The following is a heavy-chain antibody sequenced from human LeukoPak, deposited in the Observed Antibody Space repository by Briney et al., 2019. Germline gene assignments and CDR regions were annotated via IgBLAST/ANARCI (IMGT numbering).Heavy chain of an antibody. CDR3: ARGSSGSYGFMVHRGASYAFDI. CDR2: INPNSGGT. J-gene: IGHJ3*02. D-gene: IGHD1-26*01. CDR1: GYTFTGYY. V-gene: IGHV1-2*02. Sequence: ASVKVSCKASGYTFTGYYMHWVRQAPGQGLEWMGWINPNSGGTNYAQKLQGRVTMTTDTSTSTAYMELRSLRSDDTAVYYCARGSSGSYGFMVHRGASYAFDIWGQGTMVTVSS.